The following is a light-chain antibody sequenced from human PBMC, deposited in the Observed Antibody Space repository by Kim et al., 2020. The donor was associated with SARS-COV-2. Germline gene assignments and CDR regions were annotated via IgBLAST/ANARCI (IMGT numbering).Light chain of an antibody. CDR1: SSDVGGSNY. CDR2: DVS. V-gene: IGLV2-14*04. J-gene: IGLJ2*01. CDR3: SSYTSSSTV. Sequence: PGQSITISCTGTSSDVGGSNYVAWYQQHPGKAPKLMIDDVSKRPSGVSNRFSGSKSGNTASLTISGLQAEDEADYYCSSYTSSSTVFGGGTQLTVL.